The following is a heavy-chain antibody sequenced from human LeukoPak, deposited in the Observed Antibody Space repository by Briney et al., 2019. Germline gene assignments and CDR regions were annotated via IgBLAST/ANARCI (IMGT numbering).Heavy chain of an antibody. J-gene: IGHJ5*02. V-gene: IGHV1-69*13. Sequence: ASVKVSCTASGGTFSSYAISWVRQAPGQGLEWMGGIIPIFGTANYAQKFQGRVTITADESTSTAYMELSSLRSEDTAVYYCARVGYYDSSGYYYGWFDPWGQGTLVTVSS. CDR3: ARVGYYDSSGYYYGWFDP. CDR1: GGTFSSYA. CDR2: IIPIFGTA. D-gene: IGHD3-22*01.